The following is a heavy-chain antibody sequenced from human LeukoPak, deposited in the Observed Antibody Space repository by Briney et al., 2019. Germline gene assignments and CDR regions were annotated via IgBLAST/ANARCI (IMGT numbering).Heavy chain of an antibody. CDR1: GGSISSYY. CDR2: IYYSGST. D-gene: IGHD6-13*01. V-gene: IGHV4-59*01. CDR3: ARDHYATGYSSSKGYFDY. Sequence: SETLSLTCTVSGGSISSYYWSWIRQPPGKGLEWIGYIYYSGSTNYNPSLKSRVTISVDTSKNQFSLKLSSVTAADTAVYYCARDHYATGYSSSKGYFDYWGQGTLVTVSS. J-gene: IGHJ4*02.